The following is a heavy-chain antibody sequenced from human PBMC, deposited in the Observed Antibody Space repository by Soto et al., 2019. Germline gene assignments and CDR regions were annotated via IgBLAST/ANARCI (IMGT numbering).Heavy chain of an antibody. CDR1: GFTFSSYA. J-gene: IGHJ6*02. D-gene: IGHD2-2*01. CDR2: ISYDGSNK. V-gene: IGHV3-30-3*01. Sequence: LRLSCAASGFTFSSYAMHWVRQAPGKGLEWVAVISYDGSNKYYADSVKGRFTISRDNSKNTLYLQMNSLRAEDTAVYYCAREYCSSTSCPYLYYGMDVWGQGTTVTVSS. CDR3: AREYCSSTSCPYLYYGMDV.